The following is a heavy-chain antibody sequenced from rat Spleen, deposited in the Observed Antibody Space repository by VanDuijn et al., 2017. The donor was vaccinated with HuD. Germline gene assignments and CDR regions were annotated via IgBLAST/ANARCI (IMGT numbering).Heavy chain of an antibody. CDR1: GFTLSNFY. Sequence: EVQLVESGGGFVQPGRSMKLSCAASGFTLSNFYMAWVRQAPTKGLEWVASISTGGGSTYYPDSMKGRFTISRDNAESTLYLQMNSLRSEDTATYYCSREGLYGNFFDYCGQGVMVTVSS. J-gene: IGHJ2*01. V-gene: IGHV5-25*01. CDR2: ISTGGGST. CDR3: SREGLYGNFFDY. D-gene: IGHD1-11*01.